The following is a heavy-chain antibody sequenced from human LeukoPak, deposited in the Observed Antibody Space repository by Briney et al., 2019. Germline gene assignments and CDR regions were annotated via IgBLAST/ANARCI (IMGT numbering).Heavy chain of an antibody. Sequence: GASVKVSCKASGFTFTSSAMQWVRQARGQRLEWIGWIVVGSGNTNYAQKFQERVTITRDMSTSTAYMELSSLRSEDTAVYYCAADEDWERSSTSCYDCGAFDIWGQGTMVTVSS. CDR3: AADEDWERSSTSCYDCGAFDI. J-gene: IGHJ3*02. V-gene: IGHV1-58*02. CDR2: IVVGSGNT. D-gene: IGHD2-2*01. CDR1: GFTFTSSA.